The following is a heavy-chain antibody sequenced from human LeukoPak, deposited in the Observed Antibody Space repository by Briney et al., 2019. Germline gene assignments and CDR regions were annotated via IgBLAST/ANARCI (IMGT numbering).Heavy chain of an antibody. V-gene: IGHV1-18*01. CDR2: ISAYNGNT. Sequence: ASVKVSCKASGYTFTSYGISWVRQAPGQGLEWMGWISAYNGNTNYAQKLQGRVTMTTDTSTSTAYMELRSLRSDDTAVSYCARSNYDFWSGYYNYYYMDVWGKGTTVTVSS. CDR3: ARSNYDFWSGYYNYYYMDV. CDR1: GYTFTSYG. D-gene: IGHD3-3*01. J-gene: IGHJ6*03.